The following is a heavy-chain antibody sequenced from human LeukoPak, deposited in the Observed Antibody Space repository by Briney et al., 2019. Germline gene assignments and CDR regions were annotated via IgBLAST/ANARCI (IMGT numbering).Heavy chain of an antibody. CDR2: INPSGGST. CDR1: GYTFTSYY. J-gene: IGHJ4*02. V-gene: IGHV1-46*01. Sequence: ASVKVSCKASGYTFTSYYMHWVRQAPGQGLEWMGIINPSGGSTSYAQKFQGRVTMTSDTSTSTVYMELSSLRSEDTAVYYCATVSHIGSYGYWGQGTLVTVSS. D-gene: IGHD5-18*01. CDR3: ATVSHIGSYGY.